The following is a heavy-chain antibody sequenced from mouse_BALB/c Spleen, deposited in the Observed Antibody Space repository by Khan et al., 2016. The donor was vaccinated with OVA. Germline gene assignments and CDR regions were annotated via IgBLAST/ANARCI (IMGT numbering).Heavy chain of an antibody. D-gene: IGHD2-4*01. V-gene: IGHV2-9*02. CDR3: ARAWVISTDSFVY. CDR1: GFSLTTYG. CDR2: IWAGGST. Sequence: QVQLKESGPGLVAPSQSLSITCTVSGFSLTTYGVHWFRQPPGNGLEWLGIIWAGGSTNYNSALMSRLTISKDNSKRQVFLKMNSLQTDDTAMYYCARAWVISTDSFVYWGQGTPLTVSS. J-gene: IGHJ2*01.